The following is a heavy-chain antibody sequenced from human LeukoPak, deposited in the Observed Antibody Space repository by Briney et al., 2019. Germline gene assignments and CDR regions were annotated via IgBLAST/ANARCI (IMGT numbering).Heavy chain of an antibody. D-gene: IGHD2-2*01. CDR1: GFTFSNYW. CDR2: IDDGSDT. V-gene: IGHV3-74*01. CDR3: ARVRYCSTTSCTKAYFDS. Sequence: GRSLRLSCAASGFTFSNYWMHWVRQVPGKGLVWVSRIDDGSDTTYADSVKGRFTISRDNAKNTLYLQMNSLRVEDTAVYYCARVRYCSTTSCTKAYFDSWGQGTLVTVSS. J-gene: IGHJ4*02.